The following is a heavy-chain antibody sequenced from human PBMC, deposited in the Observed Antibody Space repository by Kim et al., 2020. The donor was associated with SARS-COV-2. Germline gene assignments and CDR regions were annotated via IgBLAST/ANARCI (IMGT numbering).Heavy chain of an antibody. Sequence: GESLKISCKGSGYSFTSYWIGWVRQMPGKGLEWMGIIYPGDSDTRYSPSFQGQVTISADKSISTAYLQWSSLKASDTAMYYCARELGEGSELLFTTENHYYFDYWGQGTLVTVSS. V-gene: IGHV5-51*01. CDR2: IYPGDSDT. D-gene: IGHD2-21*02. CDR1: GYSFTSYW. J-gene: IGHJ4*02. CDR3: ARELGEGSELLFTTENHYYFDY.